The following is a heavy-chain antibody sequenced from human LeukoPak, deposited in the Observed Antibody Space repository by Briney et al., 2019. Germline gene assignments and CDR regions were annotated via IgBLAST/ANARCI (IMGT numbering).Heavy chain of an antibody. CDR3: ARDGGNPYWYFDL. D-gene: IGHD4-23*01. CDR1: GFTVSGNY. V-gene: IGHV3-66*01. J-gene: IGHJ2*01. Sequence: GGSLRLSCAASGFTVSGNYMNWVRQAPGKGLEWVSVIYTDGSTYYADSVKGRFTISRDNSKNTLYLQMYSLRVEDTAVYYCARDGGNPYWYFDLWGLGTLVTVSS. CDR2: IYTDGST.